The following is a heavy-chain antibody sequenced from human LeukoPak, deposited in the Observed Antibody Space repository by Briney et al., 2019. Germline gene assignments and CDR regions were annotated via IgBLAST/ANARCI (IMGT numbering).Heavy chain of an antibody. CDR1: GGSFSGYY. CDR3: ARGYPERRYFDY. D-gene: IGHD1-14*01. Sequence: SETLSLTCAVYGGSFSGYYWSWIRQPPGKGLEWIGEINHSGSTNYNPSLKSRVTISVDTSKNQFSLKLSSVTAADTAVYYCARGYPERRYFDYWGQGTLDTVSS. CDR2: INHSGST. J-gene: IGHJ4*02. V-gene: IGHV4-34*01.